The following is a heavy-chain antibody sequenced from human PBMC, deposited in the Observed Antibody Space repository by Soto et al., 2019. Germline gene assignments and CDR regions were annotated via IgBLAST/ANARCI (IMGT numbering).Heavy chain of an antibody. CDR3: ATNRAYSGYDSYYYYYGMDV. D-gene: IGHD5-12*01. Sequence: GASVKVSCKVSGYTLTELSMHWVRQAPGKGLEWMGGFDPEDGETIYAQKFQGRVTMTEDTSTDTAYMELSSLRSEDTAVYYCATNRAYSGYDSYYYYYGMDVWGQGTTVTVSS. CDR2: FDPEDGET. J-gene: IGHJ6*02. CDR1: GYTLTELS. V-gene: IGHV1-24*01.